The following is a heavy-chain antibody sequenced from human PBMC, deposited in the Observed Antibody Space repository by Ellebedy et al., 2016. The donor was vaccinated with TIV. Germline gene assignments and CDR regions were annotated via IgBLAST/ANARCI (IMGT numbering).Heavy chain of an antibody. CDR3: ARGLITMVRGVIMLLGY. J-gene: IGHJ4*02. D-gene: IGHD3-10*01. CDR1: GFTFSNYG. CDR2: IYYDGSNK. V-gene: IGHV3-33*01. Sequence: PGGSLRLSCVASGFTFSNYGMHWVRQAPGKGLEWVAVIYYDGSNKNYADSVKGRFTISRDNSKNTLSLQMNSLRAEDTAVYYCARGLITMVRGVIMLLGYWGQGTLVTVSS.